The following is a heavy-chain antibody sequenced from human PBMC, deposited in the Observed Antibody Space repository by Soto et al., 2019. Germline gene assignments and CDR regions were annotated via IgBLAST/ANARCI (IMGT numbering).Heavy chain of an antibody. Sequence: SETLSLTCTVSGGSIISYYWSWIRQPPGKGLEWIGYIYYSGSTNYNPSLKSRVTISVDTSKNQFSLKLSSVTAADTAVYYCAMPLGSGWYSLDYWGQGPLVTGSS. CDR1: GGSIISYY. J-gene: IGHJ4*02. V-gene: IGHV4-59*08. CDR2: IYYSGST. D-gene: IGHD6-19*01. CDR3: AMPLGSGWYSLDY.